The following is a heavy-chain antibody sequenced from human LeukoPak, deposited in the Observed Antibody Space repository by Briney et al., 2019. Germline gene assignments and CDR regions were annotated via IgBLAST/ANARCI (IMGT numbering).Heavy chain of an antibody. V-gene: IGHV5-51*01. J-gene: IGHJ6*02. CDR1: GYRFTGYW. CDR2: IYPGDSDT. D-gene: IGHD1-7*01. CDR3: ARGAAGTIPDYYYFGMDI. Sequence: GESLKISCKGSGYRFTGYWIGWVRQMPGKGLEWMGIIYPGDSDTRYSPSFQGQVTISVDKSINTAHLQWGSLKASDTAMYYCARGAAGTIPDYYYFGMDIWGQGTTVTVSS.